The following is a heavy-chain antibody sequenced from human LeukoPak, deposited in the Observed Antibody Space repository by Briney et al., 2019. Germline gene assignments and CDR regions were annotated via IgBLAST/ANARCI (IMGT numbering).Heavy chain of an antibody. CDR3: ARDFEYYFDY. CDR1: GYSISSGYY. D-gene: IGHD3-9*01. J-gene: IGHJ4*02. V-gene: IGHV4-38-2*02. Sequence: SETLSLTCTVSGYSISSGYYWGWIRQAPGKGLEWIGSIYHSGSTYYNPSLKSRVTISVDTSKNQFSLKLSSVTAADTAVYYCARDFEYYFDYWGQGTLVTVSS. CDR2: IYHSGST.